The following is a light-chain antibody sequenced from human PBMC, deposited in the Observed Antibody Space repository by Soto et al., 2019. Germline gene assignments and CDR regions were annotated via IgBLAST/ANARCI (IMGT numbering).Light chain of an antibody. V-gene: IGLV2-14*01. J-gene: IGLJ1*01. CDR2: DVS. Sequence: QSALTQPDSVSGSPGQSITISCTGTSSDVGTYNYVSWYQQRPGRAPKLMIYDVSNRPSGVSNRFSGSKSGNTASLTISGLQAEDEADYYCSSYTGSSTLGVFGTGTKLTVL. CDR3: SSYTGSSTLGV. CDR1: SSDVGTYNY.